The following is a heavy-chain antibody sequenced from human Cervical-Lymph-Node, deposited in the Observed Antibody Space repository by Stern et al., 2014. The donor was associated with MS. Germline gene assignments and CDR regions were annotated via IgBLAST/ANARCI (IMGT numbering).Heavy chain of an antibody. J-gene: IGHJ2*01. D-gene: IGHD4-11*01. CDR2: VYYSGIT. CDR3: ARGVTAVTNYVPNWCFDL. CDR1: GGSITNRDY. V-gene: IGHV4-39*02. Sequence: QVQLQESGPGLVKPSETLSLTCTVSGGSITNRDYWGWIRQSPGKGLEWIGSVYYSGITYYRPSLKSRATISIDTSRNQFSRRLTSVTATDTAVYFCARGVTAVTNYVPNWCFDLWGRGTLVTVSS.